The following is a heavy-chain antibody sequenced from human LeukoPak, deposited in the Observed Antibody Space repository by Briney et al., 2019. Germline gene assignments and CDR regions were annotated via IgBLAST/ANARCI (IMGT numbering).Heavy chain of an antibody. CDR2: IWSDKSNR. CDR3: AKDAQRGFDYSNSLEY. CDR1: GFIFNHHA. Sequence: GGSLRLSCAASGFIFNHHAMHWVRQAPGKGLEWVAVIWSDKSNRFYADSVRGRFTISRDGSRKTVYLQMEGMTAEDTAIYYCAKDAQRGFDYSNSLEYWGQGALVTVAS. D-gene: IGHD4-11*01. V-gene: IGHV3-33*06. J-gene: IGHJ4*02.